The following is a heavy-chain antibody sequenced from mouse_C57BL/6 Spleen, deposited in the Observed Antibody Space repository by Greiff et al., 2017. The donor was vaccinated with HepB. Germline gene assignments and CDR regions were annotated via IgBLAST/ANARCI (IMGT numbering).Heavy chain of an antibody. CDR3: ARIWDGYFDY. J-gene: IGHJ2*01. D-gene: IGHD4-1*01. CDR1: GYAFTNYL. Sequence: QVQLQQSGAELVRPGTSVKVSCKASGYAFTNYLIEWVKRRPGQGLEWIGVINPGSGGTKYNEKFKGKATLTADKYSGTAYRQLSSLTSEDSAVYFWARIWDGYFDYWGQGTTLTVSS. V-gene: IGHV1-54*01. CDR2: INPGSGGT.